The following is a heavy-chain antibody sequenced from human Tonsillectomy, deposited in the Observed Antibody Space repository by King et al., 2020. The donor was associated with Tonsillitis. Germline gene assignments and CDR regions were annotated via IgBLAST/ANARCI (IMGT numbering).Heavy chain of an antibody. CDR3: AKVTGHLGSYRTDFDY. J-gene: IGHJ4*02. V-gene: IGHV3-9*01. CDR1: GFTFDDYA. Sequence: VQLVESGGGLVQPGRSLRLSCAASGFTFDDYAMHWVRQAPGKGLEWVSYISWNSGTMNYADSVKGRFTISRDNAKNSMYLQMNSLRAEDTALYYCAKVTGHLGSYRTDFDYWGQGTLVTVSS. D-gene: IGHD3-16*02. CDR2: ISWNSGTM.